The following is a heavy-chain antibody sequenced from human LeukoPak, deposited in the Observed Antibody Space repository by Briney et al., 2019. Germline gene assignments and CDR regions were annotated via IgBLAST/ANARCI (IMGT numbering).Heavy chain of an antibody. J-gene: IGHJ6*02. Sequence: SQPLSLICTVSCSSISSGGYYWSWIRQHPGKGLEWIGYIYYSGSTYSNPSLKSRVTISVDTSKNQFSLKLSSVAAADTAVYYCARFPGHYYGSGTPYYGMDVWGQGTTVTVSS. CDR1: CSSISSGGYY. V-gene: IGHV4-31*03. CDR3: ARFPGHYYGSGTPYYGMDV. CDR2: IYYSGST. D-gene: IGHD3-10*01.